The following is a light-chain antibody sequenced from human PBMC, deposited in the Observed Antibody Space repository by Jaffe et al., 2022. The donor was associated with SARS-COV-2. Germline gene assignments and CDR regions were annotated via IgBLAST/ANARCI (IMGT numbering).Light chain of an antibody. Sequence: DIQMTQSPSSLSASVGDRVTIICRASQGVRNDVGWYQQKPGEAPKRLIYAASSLQGAVPLRFSGSGSGTEFTLTISSLQLEDFATYYCLQHNTYPFTFGGGTKVEIK. CDR3: LQHNTYPFT. J-gene: IGKJ4*01. V-gene: IGKV1-17*01. CDR1: QGVRND. CDR2: AAS.